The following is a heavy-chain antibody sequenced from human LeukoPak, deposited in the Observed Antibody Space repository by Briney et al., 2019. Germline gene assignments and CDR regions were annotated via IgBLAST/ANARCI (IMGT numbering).Heavy chain of an antibody. CDR3: ATRPKYYYDSSGYSDY. D-gene: IGHD3-22*01. CDR2: ISSSSSYI. CDR1: GFSVSSSY. J-gene: IGHJ4*02. Sequence: PGGSLRLSCAASGFSVSSSYVSWVRQAPRKGLEWVSSISSSSSYIYYADSVKGRFTISRDNAKNSLYLQMNSLRAGDTAVYYCATRPKYYYDSSGYSDYWGQGTLVTVSS. V-gene: IGHV3-21*01.